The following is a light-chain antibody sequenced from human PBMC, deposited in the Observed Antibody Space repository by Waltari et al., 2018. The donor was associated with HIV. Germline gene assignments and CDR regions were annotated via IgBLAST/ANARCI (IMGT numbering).Light chain of an antibody. CDR1: NPNIRTNT. J-gene: IGLJ3*02. Sequence: QSVLTQPPSASGTPGQWVTIPCSGSNPNIRTNTVSWYQDLPGTAPNLLMYSDDQRPSGVPDRFSGSKSGTSASLGISGLQSEDEADYYCGVWDDGLNGPEFGGGTKLTVL. CDR3: GVWDDGLNGPE. CDR2: SDD. V-gene: IGLV1-44*01.